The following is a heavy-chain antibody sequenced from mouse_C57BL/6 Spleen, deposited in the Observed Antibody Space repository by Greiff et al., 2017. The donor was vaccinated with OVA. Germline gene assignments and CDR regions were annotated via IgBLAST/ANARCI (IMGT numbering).Heavy chain of an antibody. V-gene: IGHV10-1*01. J-gene: IGHJ2*01. CDR1: GFSFNTYA. D-gene: IGHD2-12*01. CDR3: VRQSYAYFDY. Sequence: EVKVVESGGGLVQPKGSLKLSCAASGFSFNTYAMNWVRQAPGKGLEWVARIRSKSNNYATYYADSVKDRFTISRDDSESMLYLQMNNLKTEDTAMYYCVRQSYAYFDYWGQGTTLTVSS. CDR2: IRSKSNNYAT.